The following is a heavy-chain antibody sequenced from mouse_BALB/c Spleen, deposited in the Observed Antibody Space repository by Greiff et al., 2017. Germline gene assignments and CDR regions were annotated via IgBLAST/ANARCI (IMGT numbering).Heavy chain of an antibody. CDR1: GFTFSSCY. CDR2: IYAGTGGT. J-gene: IGHJ3*01. V-gene: IGHV1-66*01. D-gene: IGHD1-2*01. CDR3: ASAICSYGYVSAWFAY. Sequence: QVQLQQSGAELVKPGASVKLSCTTSGFTFSSCYISWVKQKPGQSLEWIAWIYAGTGGTSYNQKFTGKAPLTVDTSSSTAYMQFSSLTTEDSAIYYCASAICSYGYVSAWFAYWGQGTLVTVSA.